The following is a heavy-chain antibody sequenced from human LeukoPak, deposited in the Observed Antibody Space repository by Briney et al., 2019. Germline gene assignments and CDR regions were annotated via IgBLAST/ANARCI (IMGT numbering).Heavy chain of an antibody. Sequence: SETLSLTCTVSGGSISSSSYYWGWIRQPPGKGLEWIGSIYYSGSTYYNPSLKSRVTISVNTSKNQFSLKLSSVTAADTAVYYCARSDGSGWYGYWGQGTLVTASS. CDR1: GGSISSSSYY. CDR3: ARSDGSGWYGY. CDR2: IYYSGST. J-gene: IGHJ4*02. D-gene: IGHD6-19*01. V-gene: IGHV4-39*01.